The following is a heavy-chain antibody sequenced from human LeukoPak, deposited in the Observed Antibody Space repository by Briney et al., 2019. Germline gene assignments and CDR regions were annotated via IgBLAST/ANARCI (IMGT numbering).Heavy chain of an antibody. Sequence: GGSLRLSCAASGFTFSSYGMHWVRQAPGKGLEWVAVISYDGSNKYYADSVKGRFTISRDNSKNTLYLQMNSLRAEDTAVYYCAKERGRGGYYGMDVWGQGTTVTVSS. V-gene: IGHV3-30*18. CDR2: ISYDGSNK. D-gene: IGHD6-25*01. CDR3: AKERGRGGYYGMDV. J-gene: IGHJ6*02. CDR1: GFTFSSYG.